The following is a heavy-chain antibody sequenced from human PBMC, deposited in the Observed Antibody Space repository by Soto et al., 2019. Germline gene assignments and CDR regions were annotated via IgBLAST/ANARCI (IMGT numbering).Heavy chain of an antibody. CDR1: GYTFTSYA. J-gene: IGHJ6*03. CDR2: INAGNGNT. Sequence: ASVKVSCKASGYTFTSYAMHWVRQAPGQRLEWMGWINAGNGNTKYSQKFQGRVTITRDTSASTAYMELSSLRSEDTAVYYCARDRCDILTGPSYYYYMDVWGKGTTVTVSS. V-gene: IGHV1-3*01. CDR3: ARDRCDILTGPSYYYYMDV. D-gene: IGHD3-9*01.